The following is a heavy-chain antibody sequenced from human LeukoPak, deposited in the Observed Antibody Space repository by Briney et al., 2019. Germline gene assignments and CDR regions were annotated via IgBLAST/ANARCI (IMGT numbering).Heavy chain of an antibody. CDR3: AKDLSAVAALIDY. V-gene: IGHV3-23*01. Sequence: GRSLRLSCAASGFTFSRYAMSWVRQAPGKGLEWVSAISGSDGSTYYADSVKGRFTISRDNSKNTLYLQMNSLRAEDTAKYYCAKDLSAVAALIDYWGQGTLVTVSS. D-gene: IGHD6-19*01. J-gene: IGHJ4*02. CDR2: ISGSDGST. CDR1: GFTFSRYA.